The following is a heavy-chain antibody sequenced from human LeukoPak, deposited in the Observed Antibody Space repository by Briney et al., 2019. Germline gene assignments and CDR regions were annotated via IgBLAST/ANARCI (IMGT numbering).Heavy chain of an antibody. J-gene: IGHJ4*02. CDR1: GFTFSSYG. D-gene: IGHD1-26*01. CDR2: IRYDGSNK. V-gene: IGHV3-30*02. CDR3: ADLSGSYDPFGRV. Sequence: PGGSLRLSCAASGFTFSSYGMHWVRQAPGKGLEWVAFIRYDGSNKYYADSVKGRFTISRDNSKNTLYLQMNSLRAEDTAVYYCADLSGSYDPFGRVGGQGTLVTVSS.